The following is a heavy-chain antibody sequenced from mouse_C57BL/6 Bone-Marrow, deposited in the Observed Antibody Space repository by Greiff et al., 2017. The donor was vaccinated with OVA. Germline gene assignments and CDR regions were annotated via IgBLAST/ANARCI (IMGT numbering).Heavy chain of an antibody. V-gene: IGHV1-18*01. CDR1: GYTFTDYN. J-gene: IGHJ1*03. D-gene: IGHD1-1*01. Sequence: EVQLQQSGPELVKPGASVKIPCKASGYTFTDYNMDWVKQSHGKSLEWIGDINPNNGGTIYNQKFKGKATLTVDKSSSTAYMELRSLTSEDTAVYYCASRPYYGSSYGYFDVWGTGTTVTVSS. CDR3: ASRPYYGSSYGYFDV. CDR2: INPNNGGT.